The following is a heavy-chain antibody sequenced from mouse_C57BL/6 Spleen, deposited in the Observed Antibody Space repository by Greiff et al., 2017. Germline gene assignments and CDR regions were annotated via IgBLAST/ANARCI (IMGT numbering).Heavy chain of an antibody. D-gene: IGHD1-1*01. V-gene: IGHV1-22*01. CDR3: ARGNYYGRDSFDY. Sequence: VQLQQSGPELVKPGASVKMSCKASGYTFTDYNMHWVKQSHGKNLEWIGYINPNNGGTSYNQKFKGKATLTVNKSSSTAYMELRSLTSEDSAVYYCARGNYYGRDSFDYWGQGTTLTVSS. CDR2: INPNNGGT. J-gene: IGHJ2*01. CDR1: GYTFTDYN.